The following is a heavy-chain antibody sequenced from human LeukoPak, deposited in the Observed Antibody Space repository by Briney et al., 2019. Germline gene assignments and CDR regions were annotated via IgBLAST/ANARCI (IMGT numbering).Heavy chain of an antibody. V-gene: IGHV1-24*01. CDR1: GYTLTELS. Sequence: GASVKVSCKVSGYTLTELSMHWVRQAPGKGLEWMGGFDPEDGETIYAQKFQGRVTMTRDTATGTVYLEPSSLRSEDTAVYWCARANGGGLDYWGQGTLITVSS. CDR2: FDPEDGET. CDR3: ARANGGGLDY. J-gene: IGHJ4*02. D-gene: IGHD3-10*01.